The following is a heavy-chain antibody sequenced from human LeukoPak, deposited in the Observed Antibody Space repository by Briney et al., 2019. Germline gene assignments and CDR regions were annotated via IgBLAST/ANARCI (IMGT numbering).Heavy chain of an antibody. Sequence: GGSLRLSCAASGFTFSSYSMNWVRQAPGKGLEWVSSISSSSSYIYYADSVKGRFTISRDNAKNSLYLQMNSLRAEDTALYYCARAQYYDFWSGYFRADYYYYMDVWGKGTTVTVSS. CDR2: ISSSSSYI. CDR1: GFTFSSYS. D-gene: IGHD3-3*01. CDR3: ARAQYYDFWSGYFRADYYYYMDV. V-gene: IGHV3-21*04. J-gene: IGHJ6*03.